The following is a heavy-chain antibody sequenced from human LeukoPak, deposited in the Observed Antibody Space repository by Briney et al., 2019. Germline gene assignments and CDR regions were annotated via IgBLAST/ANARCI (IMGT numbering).Heavy chain of an antibody. CDR2: ITTSSSYI. J-gene: IGHJ3*01. V-gene: IGHV3-21*01. CDR3: ARDYFAVANSGNAFDV. Sequence: GGSLRLSCAASGFTFSSYAMSWVRQAPGKGLEWVSSITTSSSYIYYADSVKGRFTISRDDAKNSLYLQMNSLRAEDTAVYYCARDYFAVANSGNAFDVWGQGTMVTVSS. D-gene: IGHD1-26*01. CDR1: GFTFSSYA.